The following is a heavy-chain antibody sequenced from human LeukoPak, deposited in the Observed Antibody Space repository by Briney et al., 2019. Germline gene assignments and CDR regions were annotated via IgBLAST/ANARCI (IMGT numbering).Heavy chain of an antibody. J-gene: IGHJ6*03. D-gene: IGHD4-11*01. Sequence: GGSLRLSCAASGFTFSSYSMSWVRQAPGKGLEWVSSISSSSSYIYYADSVKGRFTISRDNAKNSPYLQMNSLRAEDTAVYYCARDSITTVQPPYYYYYYYMDVWGKGTTVTVSS. CDR2: ISSSSSYI. CDR3: ARDSITTVQPPYYYYYYYMDV. CDR1: GFTFSSYS. V-gene: IGHV3-21*01.